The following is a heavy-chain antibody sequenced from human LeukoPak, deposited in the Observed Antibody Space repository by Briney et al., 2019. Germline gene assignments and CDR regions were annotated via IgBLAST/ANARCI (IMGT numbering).Heavy chain of an antibody. V-gene: IGHV4-38-2*01. D-gene: IGHD2-2*01. J-gene: IGHJ6*03. Sequence: PSETLSLTCAVSGYSITSGYYWGWIRQPPGKGLEWIGSVYHSGSSYYNPSLKSRVTISVDTSRNQFSLKLSSVTAADTAVYYCASQPAYNYTDVWGEGTTVTVSS. CDR1: GYSITSGYY. CDR2: VYHSGSS. CDR3: ASQPAYNYTDV.